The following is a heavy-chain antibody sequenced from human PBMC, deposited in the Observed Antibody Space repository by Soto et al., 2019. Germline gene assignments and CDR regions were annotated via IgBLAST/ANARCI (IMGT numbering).Heavy chain of an antibody. V-gene: IGHV4-4*02. CDR3: ARDPGYCSSTSCDYYYGMDV. Sequence: PSETLSLTCAVSGGSISSSNWWSWVRQPPGKGREWIGEIYHSGSTNYNPSLKSRVTISVDKSKNQFSLKLSSVTAADTAVYYCARDPGYCSSTSCDYYYGMDVWGQGTTVTAP. D-gene: IGHD2-2*01. J-gene: IGHJ6*02. CDR2: IYHSGST. CDR1: GGSISSSNW.